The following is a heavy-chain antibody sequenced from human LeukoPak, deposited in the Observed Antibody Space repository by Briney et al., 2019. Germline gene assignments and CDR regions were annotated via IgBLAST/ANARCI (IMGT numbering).Heavy chain of an antibody. V-gene: IGHV4-59*08. Sequence: PSETLSLTCTVSGGSISSYYWSWIRQPPGKGLEWIGYIYYSGSTNYNPSLKSRVTISVDTSKNQFSLKLSSVTAADTAVYYCASTHYDSSGHTSDYWGQGTLVTVSS. CDR2: IYYSGST. D-gene: IGHD3-22*01. J-gene: IGHJ4*02. CDR1: GGSISSYY. CDR3: ASTHYDSSGHTSDY.